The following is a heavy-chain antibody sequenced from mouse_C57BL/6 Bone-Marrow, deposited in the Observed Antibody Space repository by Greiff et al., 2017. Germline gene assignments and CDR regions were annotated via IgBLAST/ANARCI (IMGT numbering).Heavy chain of an antibody. Sequence: VQLVESGPELVKPGASVKISCKASGYAFSSSWMNWVKQRPGKGLEWIGRIYPGDGDTNYNGKFKGKATLTADKSSSTAYMQLSSLTSEDSAVYFCASDSSGYGGAMDYWGQGTSVTVSS. CDR2: IYPGDGDT. CDR1: GYAFSSSW. V-gene: IGHV1-82*01. J-gene: IGHJ4*01. D-gene: IGHD3-2*02. CDR3: ASDSSGYGGAMDY.